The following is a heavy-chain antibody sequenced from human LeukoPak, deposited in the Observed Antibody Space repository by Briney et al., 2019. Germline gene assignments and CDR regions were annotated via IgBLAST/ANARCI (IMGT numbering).Heavy chain of an antibody. CDR1: GFTFSSYA. J-gene: IGHJ6*02. D-gene: IGHD3-10*01. CDR3: AKDRADYGSGGYVDYGMDV. Sequence: GGSLRLSCAASGFTFSSYAMSWVRQAPGKGLEWVSAISGSGGSTYYADSVKGRFTISRDNSKNTLYLQMNSLRAEDTAVYYCAKDRADYGSGGYVDYGMDVWGQGTTVTVSS. V-gene: IGHV3-23*01. CDR2: ISGSGGST.